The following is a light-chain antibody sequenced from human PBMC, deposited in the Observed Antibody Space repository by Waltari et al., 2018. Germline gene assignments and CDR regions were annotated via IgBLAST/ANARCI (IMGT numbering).Light chain of an antibody. Sequence: QSALTQPASVSGSPGQSITISCTGTSSDVGPYDYVSWYRQLPRKAPELMISDVSRRPSGLSDRFSGSKSGDTASLTISGLQAEDEADYYCSSMISGGPLVFGTGTTVTVL. J-gene: IGLJ1*01. CDR2: DVS. CDR3: SSMISGGPLV. CDR1: SSDVGPYDY. V-gene: IGLV2-14*03.